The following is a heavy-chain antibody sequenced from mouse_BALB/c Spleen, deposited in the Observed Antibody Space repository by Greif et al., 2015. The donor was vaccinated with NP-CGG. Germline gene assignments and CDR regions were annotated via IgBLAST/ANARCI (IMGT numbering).Heavy chain of an antibody. Sequence: ECGGGLVKPGGSLKLSCAASGFAFSSYDMSWVRQTPEKRLEWVAYISSGGGSTYYPDTVKGRFTISRDNAKNTLYLQMSSLKSEDTAMYYCARHNYPYAMDYWGQGASVTVSS. CDR3: ARHNYPYAMDY. CDR2: ISSGGGST. D-gene: IGHD2-1*01. CDR1: GFAFSSYD. J-gene: IGHJ4*01. V-gene: IGHV5-12-1*01.